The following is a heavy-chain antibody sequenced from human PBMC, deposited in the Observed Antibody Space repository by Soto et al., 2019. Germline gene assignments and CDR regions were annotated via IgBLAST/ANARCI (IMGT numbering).Heavy chain of an antibody. CDR2: INHSGNN. CDR1: GGSFSTYH. Sequence: LETLSLTXVVSGGSFSTYHYNWIRQSPGKGLEWIGEINHSGNNNYSPSLKSRVTMSLDTSKNQFSLKLTSVTAADTAVYYCARGGSNDWQVAFDIWGQGTMVTVSS. V-gene: IGHV4-34*01. J-gene: IGHJ3*02. D-gene: IGHD3-9*01. CDR3: ARGGSNDWQVAFDI.